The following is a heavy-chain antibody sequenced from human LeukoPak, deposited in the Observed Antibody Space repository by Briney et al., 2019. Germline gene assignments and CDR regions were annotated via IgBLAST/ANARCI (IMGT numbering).Heavy chain of an antibody. V-gene: IGHV3-74*03. CDR1: GFTFSNYW. Sequence: PGGSLRLSCAASGFTFSNYWLTWVRQAPGKGLVWVSRINRDGSTTKYAASVKGRFTVSRDNAKNTLNLQMNRLRAEDTAVYYCARDKKSGESSETDYWGQGTLVTVSS. J-gene: IGHJ4*02. CDR2: INRDGSTT. D-gene: IGHD3-10*01. CDR3: ARDKKSGESSETDY.